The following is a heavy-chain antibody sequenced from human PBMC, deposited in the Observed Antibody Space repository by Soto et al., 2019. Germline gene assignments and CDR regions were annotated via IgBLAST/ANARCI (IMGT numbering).Heavy chain of an antibody. V-gene: IGHV1-69*02. J-gene: IGHJ4*02. CDR2: IIPILGIA. CDR3: SRSPPGNYDFSSLFDY. CDR1: GGTFSSYT. D-gene: IGHD3-3*01. Sequence: SVKVSCKASGGTFSSYTIGWVRQAPGQGLEWMGRIIPILGIANYAQKFQGRVTITADKSTSTAYMELSSLRSEDTAVFYCSRSPPGNYDFSSLFDYWGQGTLVTVSS.